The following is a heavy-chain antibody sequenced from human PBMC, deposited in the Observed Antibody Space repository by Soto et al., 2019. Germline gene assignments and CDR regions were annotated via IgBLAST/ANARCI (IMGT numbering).Heavy chain of an antibody. CDR2: INPSGGTT. Sequence: ASVKVSCKASGYTFTSYFMHWVRQAPGQGFEWMGIINPSGGTTAYAQKFQGRVTMTRDTSTSTVYMELSSLTSEDTAVYYCARGYVGSGSYYPEYYFDYWGQGTLVTVSS. V-gene: IGHV1-46*03. CDR3: ARGYVGSGSYYPEYYFDY. D-gene: IGHD1-26*01. J-gene: IGHJ4*02. CDR1: GYTFTSYF.